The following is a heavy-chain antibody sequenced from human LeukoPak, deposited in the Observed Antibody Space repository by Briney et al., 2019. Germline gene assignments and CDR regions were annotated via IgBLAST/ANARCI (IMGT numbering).Heavy chain of an antibody. J-gene: IGHJ4*02. V-gene: IGHV3-23*01. CDR2: ISGSGGST. D-gene: IGHD2-2*01. CDR3: ADLVVPAAIGY. CDR1: GFTFSSYA. Sequence: PGGSLRLSCAASGFTFSSYAMSWVRQAPGKGLEWVSAISGSGGSTYYADSVKGRFTMSRDNSKSTLYLQMNSLRAEDTAVYYCADLVVPAAIGYWGQGTLATVSS.